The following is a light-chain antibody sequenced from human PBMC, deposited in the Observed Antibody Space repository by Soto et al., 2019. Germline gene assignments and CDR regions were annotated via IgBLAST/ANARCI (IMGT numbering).Light chain of an antibody. J-gene: IGLJ2*01. Sequence: QSVLTQPPSASGTPGQRVTISCSGSSSNIGSNVVNWYQQLPGTAPKLLIYSNNQRPSGVPERFSGSKSGTSASLAISGLQSEDETDYYCASWDDSLSAVLFGGVTKLTVL. CDR1: SSNIGSNV. CDR2: SNN. CDR3: ASWDDSLSAVL. V-gene: IGLV1-44*01.